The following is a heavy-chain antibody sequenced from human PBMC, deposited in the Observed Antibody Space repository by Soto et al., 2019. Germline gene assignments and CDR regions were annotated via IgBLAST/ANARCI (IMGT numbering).Heavy chain of an antibody. D-gene: IGHD3-10*01. V-gene: IGHV3-23*01. CDR1: GFTFSNSA. CDR3: ARGVWFGESHFDY. J-gene: IGHJ4*02. Sequence: EVQLLESGGGLVQPGGSLRLSCAASGFTFSNSAMSWVRQAPGKGLEWVSAISGNGINTFYADSVKGRFTISRDNSKNTLYLQMNSLRAEDTAVYYCARGVWFGESHFDYWGQGTLVTVSS. CDR2: ISGNGINT.